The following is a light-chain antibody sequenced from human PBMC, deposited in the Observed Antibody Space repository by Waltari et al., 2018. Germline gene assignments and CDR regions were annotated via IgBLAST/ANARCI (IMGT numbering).Light chain of an antibody. CDR3: QQYDSFPLT. CDR1: QRSSNW. Sequence: DIKMTQSPSTLSAAVGDRVTITCRASQRSSNWLAWYQQNPGKAPKLLIYKASKVENGVPSRFSGRGSGTEFTLTISSRQPDDFAAYYCQQYDSFPLTFGGGTNVEV. CDR2: KAS. J-gene: IGKJ4*01. V-gene: IGKV1-5*03.